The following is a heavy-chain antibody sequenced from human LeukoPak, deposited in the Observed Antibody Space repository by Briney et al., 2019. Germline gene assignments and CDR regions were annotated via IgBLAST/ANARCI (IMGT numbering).Heavy chain of an antibody. Sequence: PGGSLRLSCAASQFTFSSYWMHWVRQAPGKGLVWVSFITSDGRSTSYADYVKGRFTISRDNAKNMLYLQMNSLRAEDTAVYYCARDGSLPDYWGQGTLVTVSS. CDR1: QFTFSSYW. D-gene: IGHD5-12*01. CDR3: ARDGSLPDY. V-gene: IGHV3-74*01. J-gene: IGHJ4*02. CDR2: ITSDGRST.